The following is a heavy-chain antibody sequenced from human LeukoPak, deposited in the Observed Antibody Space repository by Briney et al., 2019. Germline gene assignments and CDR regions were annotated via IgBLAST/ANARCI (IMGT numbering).Heavy chain of an antibody. V-gene: IGHV3-30*02. CDR1: GFVFSKYG. J-gene: IGHJ4*02. CDR2: IRSDGSET. Sequence: GGSLRLSCAASGFVFSKYGMHWVRQAPGKGLEWVAFIRSDGSETYYAYSVRGRFALSRDNSKTTLFLQMNSLRLEDTAVYYCARDRDWNKYFDYWGQGTLVAV. D-gene: IGHD2-21*01. CDR3: ARDRDWNKYFDY.